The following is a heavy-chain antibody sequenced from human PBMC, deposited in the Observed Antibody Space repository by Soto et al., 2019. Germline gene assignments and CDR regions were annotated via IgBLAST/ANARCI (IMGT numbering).Heavy chain of an antibody. CDR3: ATAGGYYGSGSPRNWFDP. CDR1: GYTLTELS. D-gene: IGHD3-10*01. V-gene: IGHV1-24*01. CDR2: FDPEDGET. J-gene: IGHJ5*02. Sequence: ASVKVSCKVSGYTLTELSMHWVRQAPGKGLERMGGFDPEDGETIYAQKFQGRVTMTEDTSTDSAYMELSSLRSEDTAVYYCATAGGYYGSGSPRNWFDPWGQGTLVTVSS.